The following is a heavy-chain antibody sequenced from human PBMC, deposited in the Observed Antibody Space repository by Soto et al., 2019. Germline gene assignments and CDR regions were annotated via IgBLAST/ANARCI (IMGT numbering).Heavy chain of an antibody. CDR1: GYTFTSYY. CDR2: INPSGGST. J-gene: IGHJ4*02. CDR3: ARGTSYYDFWSGYFDY. D-gene: IGHD3-3*01. V-gene: IGHV1-46*01. Sequence: QVQLVQSGAEVKKPGASVKVSCKASGYTFTSYYMHWVRQAPGQGLEWMGIINPSGGSTSYAQQFQGRVTMTSDTSTSTVDMELSSLSSEDTAVYYCARGTSYYDFWSGYFDYWGQGTLVTVSS.